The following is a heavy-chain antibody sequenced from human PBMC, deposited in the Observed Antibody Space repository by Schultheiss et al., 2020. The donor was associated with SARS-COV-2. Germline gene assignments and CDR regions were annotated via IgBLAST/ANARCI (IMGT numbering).Heavy chain of an antibody. CDR3: ARGIRCSSTSCYFPWFDP. CDR1: GGSISSSSYY. Sequence: SETLSLTCTVSGGSISSSSYYWGWIRQPPGKGLEWIGSIYYSGSTYYNPSLKSRVTISVDTSKNQFSLKLSSVTAADTAVYYCARGIRCSSTSCYFPWFDPWGQGTLVTVSS. D-gene: IGHD2-2*01. CDR2: IYYSGST. V-gene: IGHV4-39*01. J-gene: IGHJ5*02.